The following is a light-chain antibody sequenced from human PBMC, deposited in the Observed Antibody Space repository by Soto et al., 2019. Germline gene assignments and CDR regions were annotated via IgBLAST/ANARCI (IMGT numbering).Light chain of an antibody. Sequence: QSVLTQPRSVSGSPGQSVTFSCTGTSSDVGGYNYVSWYQQHPGKAPTLMIYDVDKRPSGVPDRFSGSKSGNTASLTISGLQADDEADYYCCSYAGSYWVFGGGTKLTV. CDR1: SSDVGGYNY. CDR2: DVD. J-gene: IGLJ3*02. V-gene: IGLV2-11*01. CDR3: CSYAGSYWV.